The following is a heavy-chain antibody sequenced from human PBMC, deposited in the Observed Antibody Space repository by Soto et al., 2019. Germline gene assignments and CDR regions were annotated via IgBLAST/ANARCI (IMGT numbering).Heavy chain of an antibody. CDR1: GGSISSSNW. Sequence: SETLSLTCAVSGGSISSSNWWSWVRQPPGKGLEWIGEIYHSGSTNYNPSLKSRVTISVDTSKNQFSLKLSSVTAADTAVYYCARGVPYYDILTGYYFSGMDVWGQGTTVTVSS. J-gene: IGHJ6*02. V-gene: IGHV4-4*02. CDR3: ARGVPYYDILTGYYFSGMDV. CDR2: IYHSGST. D-gene: IGHD3-9*01.